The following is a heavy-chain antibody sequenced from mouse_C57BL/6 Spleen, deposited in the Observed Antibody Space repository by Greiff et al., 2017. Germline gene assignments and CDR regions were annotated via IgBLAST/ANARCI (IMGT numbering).Heavy chain of an antibody. D-gene: IGHD1-1*01. CDR2: FHPYNDDT. Sequence: QVQLQQSGAELVKPGASVKMSCKASGYTFTTYPIEWMKQNHGKSLEWIGNFHPYNDDTKYNEKFKGKATLTVEKSSSTVYLELSRLTSDDSAVYYCARGYYDGSSPYWYFDVWGTGTTVTVSS. J-gene: IGHJ1*03. CDR1: GYTFTTYP. CDR3: ARGYYDGSSPYWYFDV. V-gene: IGHV1-47*01.